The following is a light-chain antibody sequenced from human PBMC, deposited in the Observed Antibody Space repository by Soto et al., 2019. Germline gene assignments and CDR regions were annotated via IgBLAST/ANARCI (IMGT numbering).Light chain of an antibody. Sequence: QSALTQPPSASGSPGQSVTISCTGTSSDVGGYNYVSWYQQHPGKAPKFLIFEVSRRPSGVPDRFSGSKSGNTASLTVSGLQVDDEADYYCSSYAGSNGPLVFGGGTKLTVL. V-gene: IGLV2-8*01. CDR1: SSDVGGYNY. CDR2: EVS. J-gene: IGLJ2*01. CDR3: SSYAGSNGPLV.